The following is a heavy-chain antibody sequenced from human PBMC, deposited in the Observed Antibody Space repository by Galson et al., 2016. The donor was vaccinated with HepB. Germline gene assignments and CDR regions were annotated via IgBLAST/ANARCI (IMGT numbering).Heavy chain of an antibody. Sequence: DGIMSYYADSIRGRFTISRDNGKSSLYLQMNSLRVEDTAVYYCTSEVSGSYFDWGQGTLVTVSS. V-gene: IGHV3-7*01. CDR2: DGIMS. D-gene: IGHD3-10*01. CDR3: TSEVSGSYFD. J-gene: IGHJ4*02.